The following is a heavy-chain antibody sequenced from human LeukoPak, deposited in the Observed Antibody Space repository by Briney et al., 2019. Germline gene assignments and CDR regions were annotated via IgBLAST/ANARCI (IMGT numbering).Heavy chain of an antibody. CDR1: GFTFSRYS. CDR2: ISSTSTFI. V-gene: IGHV3-21*01. Sequence: PGGSLRLSCAASGFTFSRYSMNWVRQAPGKGLEWVASISSTSTFIYSADSVKGRFTISRDTAKNSLYLQMNSLGAEDTAVYYCATMPPSGAHNSLDRWGQGTLVTVSS. D-gene: IGHD2-2*01. CDR3: ATMPPSGAHNSLDR. J-gene: IGHJ5*02.